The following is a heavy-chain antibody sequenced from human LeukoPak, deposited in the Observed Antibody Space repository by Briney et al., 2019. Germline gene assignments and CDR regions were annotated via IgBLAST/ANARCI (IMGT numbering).Heavy chain of an antibody. CDR3: AHSVIVGSTLGYFDY. Sequence: SGPTLANPPHTLTLTCTFSGFSLSTRGVGVGWIRQPPGKALEWLALLYSNDDKRDSPSLKTRLTITKDTAKNQVVLTMTDTDPVDTATYSCAHSVIVGSTLGYFDYWGQGTLVTVSS. J-gene: IGHJ4*02. CDR1: GFSLSTRGVG. D-gene: IGHD1-26*01. V-gene: IGHV2-5*01. CDR2: LYSNDDK.